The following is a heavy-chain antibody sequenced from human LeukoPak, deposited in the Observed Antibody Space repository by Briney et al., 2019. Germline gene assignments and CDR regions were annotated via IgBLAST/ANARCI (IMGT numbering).Heavy chain of an antibody. Sequence: SETLSLTCAVYGGSFSGYYWSWIRQPPGKGLEWIGSIYYSGSTYYNPSLKSRVTISVDTSKNQFSLKLSSVTAADTAVYYCARFQKYSGSRTNWFDPWGQGTLVTVSS. CDR2: IYYSGST. CDR1: GGSFSGYY. CDR3: ARFQKYSGSRTNWFDP. V-gene: IGHV4-34*01. D-gene: IGHD1-26*01. J-gene: IGHJ5*02.